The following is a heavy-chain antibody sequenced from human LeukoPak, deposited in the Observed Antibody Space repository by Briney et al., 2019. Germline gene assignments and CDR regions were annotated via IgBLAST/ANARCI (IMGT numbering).Heavy chain of an antibody. J-gene: IGHJ4*02. CDR2: ISYDGSNK. V-gene: IGHV3-30*03. Sequence: GGSLRLSCAPSGFTFSRHGMHWVRQAPGKGLEWVAVISYDGSNKYYADSVKGRFTISGDNSKNTLYLQMNSLRAEDTAVYYCARIEAPFVVVPAAPFDYWGQGTLVTVSS. CDR3: ARIEAPFVVVPAAPFDY. D-gene: IGHD2-2*01. CDR1: GFTFSRHG.